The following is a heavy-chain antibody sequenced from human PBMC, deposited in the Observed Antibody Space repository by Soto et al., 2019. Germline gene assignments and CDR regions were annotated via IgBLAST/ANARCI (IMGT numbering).Heavy chain of an antibody. V-gene: IGHV3-30*18. CDR3: EKDHSVYGMDV. Sequence: GGSLRLSCAASGFTFSSYGMHWVRQAPGKGLEWVAVISYDGSNKYYADSVKGRFTISRDNSKNTLYLQMNSLRAEDTAVYYCEKDHSVYGMDVWGQGTTVTVSS. J-gene: IGHJ6*02. D-gene: IGHD3-10*01. CDR1: GFTFSSYG. CDR2: ISYDGSNK.